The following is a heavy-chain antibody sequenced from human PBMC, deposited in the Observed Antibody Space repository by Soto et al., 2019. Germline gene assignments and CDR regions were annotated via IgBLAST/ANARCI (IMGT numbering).Heavy chain of an antibody. CDR2: ISAHNGNT. CDR3: ARGRYGDY. D-gene: IGHD1-1*01. Sequence: QVHLVQSGAEVKKPGASVKVSCKGSGYTFTSYGITWVRQAPGQGLEWMGWISAHNGNTDYAQKLEGRVTVTRDTVKSTAYLELRSLGSDDTAVYYCARGRYGDYWGQGAVVTVSS. V-gene: IGHV1-18*01. J-gene: IGHJ4*02. CDR1: GYTFTSYG.